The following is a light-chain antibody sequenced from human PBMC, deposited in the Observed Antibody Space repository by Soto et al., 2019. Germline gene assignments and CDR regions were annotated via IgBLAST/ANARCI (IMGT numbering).Light chain of an antibody. J-gene: IGKJ1*01. V-gene: IGKV1-39*01. Sequence: DIQMTQSPSSLSASVGDRVTITCRASQSISSYLNWYQQKPGKAPKLLIYAASSLRSGVPSRFSGSGTDTHSTLTITRPPPAALETNSCQKRYSTPRTFTQATKANIK. CDR3: QKRYSTPRT. CDR2: AAS. CDR1: QSISSY.